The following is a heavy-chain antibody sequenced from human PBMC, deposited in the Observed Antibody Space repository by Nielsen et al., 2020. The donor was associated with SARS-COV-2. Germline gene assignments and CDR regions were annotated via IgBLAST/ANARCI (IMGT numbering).Heavy chain of an antibody. CDR3: ARSRGCSATSCFFDY. D-gene: IGHD2-2*01. CDR1: GYTFTSNA. J-gene: IGHJ4*02. Sequence: ASVKVSCKASGYTFTSNALHWVRQAPGQRLEWMGWLNPGNGYTRLSQKFQDRVTIIRDTSASTAYMELSGLSSEDTAVYYCARSRGCSATSCFFDYWAQGALVTVSS. CDR2: LNPGNGYT. V-gene: IGHV1-3*01.